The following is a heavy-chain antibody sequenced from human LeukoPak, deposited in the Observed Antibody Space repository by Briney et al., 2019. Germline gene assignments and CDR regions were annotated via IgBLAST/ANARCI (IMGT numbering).Heavy chain of an antibody. Sequence: PGGSLRLSCAASGFTFSSYAMHWVRQAPGKGLEWVAVISYGGSNKYYADSVKGRFTISRDNSKNTLYLQMNGLRAEDTAVYYCARDRPDGYYFDYWGQGTLVTVSS. CDR1: GFTFSSYA. D-gene: IGHD4-17*01. CDR3: ARDRPDGYYFDY. J-gene: IGHJ4*02. V-gene: IGHV3-30-3*01. CDR2: ISYGGSNK.